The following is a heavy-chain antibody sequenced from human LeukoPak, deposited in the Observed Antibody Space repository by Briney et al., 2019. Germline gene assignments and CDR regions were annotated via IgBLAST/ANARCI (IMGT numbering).Heavy chain of an antibody. CDR1: GGSFSGYY. CDR2: INHSGGT. CDR3: ARRGSSSIGY. V-gene: IGHV4-34*01. D-gene: IGHD6-6*01. J-gene: IGHJ4*02. Sequence: SETLSLTCAVCGGSFSGYYWSWIRQPPGKGLEWIGEINHSGGTNYNPSLKSRVTISVDTSKNQFSLKLSSVTAADTAVYYCARRGSSSIGYWGQGTLVTVSS.